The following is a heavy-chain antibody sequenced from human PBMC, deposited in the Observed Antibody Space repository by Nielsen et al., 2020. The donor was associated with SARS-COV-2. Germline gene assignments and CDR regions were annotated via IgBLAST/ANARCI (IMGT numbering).Heavy chain of an antibody. Sequence: GGSLRLSCAASGFTFSSYAMHWVRQAPGKGLEWVAVISYDGSNKYYADSVKGRFTISRDNSKNTLYLQMNSLRAEDTAVYYCARVGSGWQIDYWGQGTLVTVSS. CDR3: ARVGSGWQIDY. D-gene: IGHD6-19*01. J-gene: IGHJ4*02. CDR1: GFTFSSYA. V-gene: IGHV3-30-3*01. CDR2: ISYDGSNK.